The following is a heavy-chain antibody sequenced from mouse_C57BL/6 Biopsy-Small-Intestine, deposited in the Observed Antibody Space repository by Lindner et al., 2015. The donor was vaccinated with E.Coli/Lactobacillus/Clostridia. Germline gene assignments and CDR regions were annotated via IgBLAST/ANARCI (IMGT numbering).Heavy chain of an antibody. Sequence: VQLQESGPELVKPGASVKISCKASGYSFTGYYMHWVKQTHGNFLDWIGFIYPYNGISSYNQKFKGKATLTVDKSSSTAYMGLRSLTSEDSAVYYCAGSEGSSGFFDYWGQGTTLTVSS. D-gene: IGHD3-2*02. CDR1: GYSFTGYY. CDR2: IYPYNGIS. V-gene: IGHV1-31*01. J-gene: IGHJ2*01. CDR3: AGSEGSSGFFDY.